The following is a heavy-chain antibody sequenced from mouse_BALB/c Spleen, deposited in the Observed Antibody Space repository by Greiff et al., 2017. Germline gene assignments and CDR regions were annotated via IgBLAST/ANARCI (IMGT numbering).Heavy chain of an antibody. CDR1: GYTFTSYW. J-gene: IGHJ2*01. CDR3: ARGYPYYFDY. V-gene: IGHV1-87*01. Sequence: QVQLQQSGAELARPGASVKLSCKASGYTFTSYWMQWVKQRPGQGLEWIGAIYPGDGDTRYTQKFKGKATLTADKSSSTAYMQLSSLASEDSAVYYCARGYPYYFDYWGQGTTLKVSS. CDR2: IYPGDGDT.